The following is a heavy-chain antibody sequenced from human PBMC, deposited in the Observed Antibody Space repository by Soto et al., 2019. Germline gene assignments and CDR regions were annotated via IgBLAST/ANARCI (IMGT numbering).Heavy chain of an antibody. CDR2: ISSDSYYI. CDR1: GLSFSTHT. J-gene: IGHJ6*02. V-gene: IGHV3-21*01. Sequence: EVQLVESGGGLVEPGGSRRLSCAPSGLSFSTHTMNWVRQAPGKGLEWVSSISSDSYYIYYADSVKGRFTISRDNAKNSLYLQMNSLRADDTAVYYCARNRNPSSKTHGMDVWGQGTTVTVSS. CDR3: ARNRNPSSKTHGMDV.